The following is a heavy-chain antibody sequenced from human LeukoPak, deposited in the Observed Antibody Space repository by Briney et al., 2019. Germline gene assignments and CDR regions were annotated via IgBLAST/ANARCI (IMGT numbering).Heavy chain of an antibody. V-gene: IGHV3-74*01. D-gene: IGHD6-6*01. CDR2: INSDGSST. CDR3: ARVSLQLVYYYYYMDV. CDR1: GFTFSSYW. J-gene: IGHJ6*03. Sequence: PGGSLRLSCAASGFTFSSYWTHWVRQAPGKGLVWVSRINSDGSSTSYADSVKGRFTISRDNAKNSLYLQMNSLRAEDTAVYYCARVSLQLVYYYYYMDVWGKGTTVTVSS.